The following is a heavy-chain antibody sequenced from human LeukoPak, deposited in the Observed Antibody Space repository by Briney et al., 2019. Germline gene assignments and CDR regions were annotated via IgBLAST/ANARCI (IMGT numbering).Heavy chain of an antibody. Sequence: GGSLRLSCAASGFTFSSYGMHWVRQAPGKGLEWVAFIRYDGSNKYYADSVKGRFTISRDNSKNTLYLQMNSLRAEDTAVYYCASHYYYDSSGYPERAIDYFDYWGQGTLVTVSS. V-gene: IGHV3-30*02. CDR2: IRYDGSNK. CDR1: GFTFSSYG. D-gene: IGHD3-22*01. J-gene: IGHJ4*02. CDR3: ASHYYYDSSGYPERAIDYFDY.